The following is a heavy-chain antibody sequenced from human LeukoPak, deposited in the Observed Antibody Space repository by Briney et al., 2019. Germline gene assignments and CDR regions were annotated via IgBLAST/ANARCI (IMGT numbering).Heavy chain of an antibody. Sequence: PSETLSLTCTVSGGSISGSSYYWGWIRQPPGKGLEWIGSIYYSGSTYYNPSLKSRVTISVDTSKNQFSLKLSSVTAADTAVYYCARQFLLYYFDFWGQGTLVTVSS. CDR1: GGSISGSSYY. D-gene: IGHD2/OR15-2a*01. V-gene: IGHV4-39*01. CDR3: ARQFLLYYFDF. J-gene: IGHJ4*02. CDR2: IYYSGST.